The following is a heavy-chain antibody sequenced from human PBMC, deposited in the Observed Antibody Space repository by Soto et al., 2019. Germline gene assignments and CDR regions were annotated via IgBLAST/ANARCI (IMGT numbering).Heavy chain of an antibody. Sequence: QVHLVESGGNLVEPGGPLRLSCAGSGFTFGDYYMSWIRQAPGRGLEWISYISASGSSIYYADSVKGRFAISRDNAKNSLYLQLTRLRAEDTAVYYCERVASSISGVIFDYWGQGTLVTVSS. CDR3: ERVASSISGVIFDY. D-gene: IGHD6-6*01. V-gene: IGHV3-11*01. CDR1: GFTFGDYY. J-gene: IGHJ4*02. CDR2: ISASGSSI.